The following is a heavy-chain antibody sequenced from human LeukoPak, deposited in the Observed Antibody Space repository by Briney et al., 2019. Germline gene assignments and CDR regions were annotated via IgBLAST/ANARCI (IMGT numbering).Heavy chain of an antibody. J-gene: IGHJ4*02. V-gene: IGHV4-4*07. D-gene: IGHD6-6*01. CDR2: IYTSGST. CDR1: SGSLGSYY. Sequence: SETLSLTCTVSSGSLGSYYWNWLRQPAGKGLEWIGHIYTSGSTNYNPSLKSRVTMSVDTSKNQFSLKLNSVTAADTAFYYCAREYSSSPGKALDYWGQGTLVTVPS. CDR3: AREYSSSPGKALDY.